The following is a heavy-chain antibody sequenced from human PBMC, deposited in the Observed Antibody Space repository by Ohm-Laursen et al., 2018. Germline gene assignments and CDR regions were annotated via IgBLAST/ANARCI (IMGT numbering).Heavy chain of an antibody. CDR1: GFTFSSYE. Sequence: SPRLSCTASGFTFSSYEMNWVRQAPGKGLEWVSYISSSGSTIYYADSVKGRFTISRDNAKNSLYLQMNSLRAEDTAVYYCAREAEAYCSSTSCPHYYYYYGMDVWGQGTTVTVSS. D-gene: IGHD2-2*01. CDR2: ISSSGSTI. V-gene: IGHV3-48*03. J-gene: IGHJ6*02. CDR3: AREAEAYCSSTSCPHYYYYYGMDV.